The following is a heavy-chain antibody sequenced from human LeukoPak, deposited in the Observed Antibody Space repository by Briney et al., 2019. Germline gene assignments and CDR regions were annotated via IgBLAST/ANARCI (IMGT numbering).Heavy chain of an antibody. Sequence: ETLSLTCAVSGGSISSSNWWSWVRQAPGKGLEWVGHVRMKSDGGTTDYAAPVKGRFTISGDDSKSYLQMNSLKTEDTALYYCTTGYASDWYAWGQGTMVTVSS. J-gene: IGHJ3*01. CDR2: VRMKSDGGTT. CDR1: GGSISSSNW. CDR3: TTGYASDWYA. D-gene: IGHD6-19*01. V-gene: IGHV3-15*01.